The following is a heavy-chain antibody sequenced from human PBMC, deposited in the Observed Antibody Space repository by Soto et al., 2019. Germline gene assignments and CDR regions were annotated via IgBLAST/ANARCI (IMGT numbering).Heavy chain of an antibody. CDR3: ARVNPPQSMGYFDY. CDR2: INSDGSSS. D-gene: IGHD6-13*01. Sequence: PGGSLRLSCAASGFTFSSYLMHWVRQPPGKGLLWVSRINSDGSSSSYADSVRGRFTISRDNAKNTLYLQMNSLRAEDTAVYYCARVNPPQSMGYFDYWGQETLVTVS. CDR1: GFTFSSYL. J-gene: IGHJ4*02. V-gene: IGHV3-74*01.